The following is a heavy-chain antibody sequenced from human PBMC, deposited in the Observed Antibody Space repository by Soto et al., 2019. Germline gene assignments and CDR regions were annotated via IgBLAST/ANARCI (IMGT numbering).Heavy chain of an antibody. CDR2: IIPIFGTA. V-gene: IGHV1-69*13. Sequence: GASVKVSSKASGYAFTSYGISWVRQAPGQGLEWMGGIIPIFGTANYAQKFQGRVTITADESTSTAYMELSSLRSEDTAVYYCASTFDRFGVVIPDYWGQGTLVTVSS. J-gene: IGHJ4*02. CDR3: ASTFDRFGVVIPDY. CDR1: GYAFTSYG. D-gene: IGHD3-3*01.